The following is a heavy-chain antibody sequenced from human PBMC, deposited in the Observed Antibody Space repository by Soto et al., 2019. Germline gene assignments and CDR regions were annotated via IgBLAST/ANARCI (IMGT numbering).Heavy chain of an antibody. V-gene: IGHV5-51*01. CDR1: GYSFTSYW. J-gene: IGHJ3*02. CDR2: IYPGDADT. Sequence: GESLKISCKFSGYSFTSYWIGWVRQMPGKGLEWMGIIYPGDADTRYSPSFQGHVTISADKSFTTAYLQWSSLKASDTAMYYCAQSPRLTEAFDIWGQGTMVTVSS. CDR3: AQSPRLTEAFDI.